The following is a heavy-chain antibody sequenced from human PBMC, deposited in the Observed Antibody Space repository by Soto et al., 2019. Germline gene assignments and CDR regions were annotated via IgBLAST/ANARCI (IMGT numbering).Heavy chain of an antibody. CDR1: GGSISSFY. Sequence: QVHLQESGPGLVKPSETLSLTCTVSGGSISSFYWSWIRQPPGKGLEWIGYIYHTGSTNYNPSLKSLATMSIDTSKNQFSLKLSSVTAADTAVYYCARGSSWCQDWGQVTLGTVSS. V-gene: IGHV4-59*01. CDR3: ARGSSWCQD. D-gene: IGHD6-13*01. J-gene: IGHJ4*02. CDR2: IYHTGST.